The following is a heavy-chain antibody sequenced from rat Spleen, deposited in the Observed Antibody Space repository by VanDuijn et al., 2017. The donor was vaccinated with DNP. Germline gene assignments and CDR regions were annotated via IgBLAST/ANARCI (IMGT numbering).Heavy chain of an antibody. V-gene: IGHV1-43*01. Sequence: QVQLQQSGAELAKPGSSVKISCKASGYTFTSYYIGWIKQTTGQGLEYIGYINMGSGGTNYNEKFKGKATLTVDKSSSTAFMQLSSLTPDDSAVYYCARGNDGYYPYWYFDFWGPGTMVTVSS. CDR3: ARGNDGYYPYWYFDF. J-gene: IGHJ1*01. CDR1: GYTFTSYY. CDR2: INMGSGGT. D-gene: IGHD1-12*03.